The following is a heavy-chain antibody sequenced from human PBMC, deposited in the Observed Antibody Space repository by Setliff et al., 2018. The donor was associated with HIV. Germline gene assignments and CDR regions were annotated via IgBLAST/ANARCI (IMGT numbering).Heavy chain of an antibody. CDR2: IHYNERT. CDR3: ASRVYYYDSNNFLREEGFDP. Sequence: PSETLSLTCTVSGGSASNRCYYWAWIRQPPGKGLEYIGSIHYNERTYYNPSLKSRVAISIATSKNQFSLNLTSVTAADTAVYYCASRVYYYDSNNFLREEGFDPWGQGTLVTVSS. J-gene: IGHJ5*02. D-gene: IGHD3-22*01. CDR1: GGSASNRCYY. V-gene: IGHV4-39*01.